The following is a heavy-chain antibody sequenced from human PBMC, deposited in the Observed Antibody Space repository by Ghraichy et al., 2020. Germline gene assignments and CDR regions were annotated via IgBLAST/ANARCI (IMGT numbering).Heavy chain of an antibody. Sequence: LTCTVSGGSISSYYWSWIRQPPGKGLEWIGYIYYSGSTNYNPSLKSRVTISVDTSKNQFSLKLSSVTAADTAVYYCARHVSLGWGATVGWFDPCGQGTLVTVSS. CDR3: ARHVSLGWGATVGWFDP. CDR2: IYYSGST. J-gene: IGHJ5*02. CDR1: GGSISSYY. D-gene: IGHD3-16*01. V-gene: IGHV4-59*08.